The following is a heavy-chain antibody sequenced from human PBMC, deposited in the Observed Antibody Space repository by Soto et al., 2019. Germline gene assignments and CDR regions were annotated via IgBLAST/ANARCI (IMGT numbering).Heavy chain of an antibody. D-gene: IGHD6-13*01. J-gene: IGHJ4*02. V-gene: IGHV1-18*01. CDR1: GYTFTNNG. CDR2: ISAYNGNT. Sequence: QVQLVQSGAEVKKPGASVKVSCKASGYTFTNNGINWVRQAPGQGLEWMGWISAYNGNTNYAQKVQGRVTMTTDTSTSDAYVELRSLRSDDTAVYYCARTAYSSGWYGDYWGQGTLVTVSS. CDR3: ARTAYSSGWYGDY.